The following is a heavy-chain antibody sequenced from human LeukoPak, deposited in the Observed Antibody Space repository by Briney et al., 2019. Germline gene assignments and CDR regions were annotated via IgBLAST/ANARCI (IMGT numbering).Heavy chain of an antibody. CDR2: IKQDGSEK. J-gene: IGHJ6*03. V-gene: IGHV3-7*01. Sequence: PGGSLRLSCAASGFTFSTYWMNWVRQAPGKGPEWVAIIKQDGSEKYYVDSLKGRSTISRDNAQNSLFLQMNSLRAEDAAVYYCARAPSDSSGKYYYYMDVWGKGTTVTISS. CDR3: ARAPSDSSGKYYYYMDV. D-gene: IGHD3-22*01. CDR1: GFTFSTYW.